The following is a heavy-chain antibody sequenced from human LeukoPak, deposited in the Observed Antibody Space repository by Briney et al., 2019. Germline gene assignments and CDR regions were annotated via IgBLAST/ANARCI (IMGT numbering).Heavy chain of an antibody. Sequence: GASVKVSCKASVYTFTSYDINWVRQAPGQGLGWMGWMNPNSGNTGYAQKFQGRVTMTRNTSISTAYMELSSLRSEDTAVYYCASMTAAAGTRPFDYWGQGTLVTVSS. J-gene: IGHJ4*02. CDR1: VYTFTSYD. CDR3: ASMTAAAGTRPFDY. V-gene: IGHV1-8*01. CDR2: MNPNSGNT. D-gene: IGHD6-13*01.